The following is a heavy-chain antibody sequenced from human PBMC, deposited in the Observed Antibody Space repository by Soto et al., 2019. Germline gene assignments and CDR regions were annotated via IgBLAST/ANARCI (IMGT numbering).Heavy chain of an antibody. CDR1: GCTFSSYA. CDR2: IIPIFGTA. Sequence: ASVKVSCKASGCTFSSYAISWVRQAPGQGLEWMGGIIPIFGTANYAQKFKGRVTITADESTSTAYMELSSLRSEDTAVYYCATTKPSGSESYYNGIFYHWGPGTWVIGSS. V-gene: IGHV1-69*13. D-gene: IGHD3-10*01. CDR3: ATTKPSGSESYYNGIFYH. J-gene: IGHJ5*02.